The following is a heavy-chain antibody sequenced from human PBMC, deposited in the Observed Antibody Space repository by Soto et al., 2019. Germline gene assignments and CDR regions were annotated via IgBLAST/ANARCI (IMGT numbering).Heavy chain of an antibody. D-gene: IGHD3-3*01. CDR2: IAPDSGDT. CDR3: GKNLLFPAPDGLDF. V-gene: IGHV1-2*02. J-gene: IGHJ3*01. CDR1: GWSSTDYY. Sequence: AAVQVWGECSGWSSTDYYMHRVQQAPGQGLEWMGWIAPDSGDTNYAQKFRGRVTMTRDASISTAYMELSSLRSDDTAVYYCGKNLLFPAPDGLDFWGQGTMVTVSS.